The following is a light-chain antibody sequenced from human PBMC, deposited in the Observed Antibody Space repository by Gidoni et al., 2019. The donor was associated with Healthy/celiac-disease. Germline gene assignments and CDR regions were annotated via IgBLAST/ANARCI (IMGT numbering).Light chain of an antibody. V-gene: IGKV3-11*01. CDR3: QQRSNWQGFT. J-gene: IGKJ3*01. CDR2: DAS. Sequence: EIVLTQSPATLSLSPGERATLSCRASQRVSSYLAWYQQKPGQAPRLLIYDASNRATGIPARFSGSGSWTDFTLTISSLEPEDFAVYYCQQRSNWQGFTFGPGTKVDIK. CDR1: QRVSSY.